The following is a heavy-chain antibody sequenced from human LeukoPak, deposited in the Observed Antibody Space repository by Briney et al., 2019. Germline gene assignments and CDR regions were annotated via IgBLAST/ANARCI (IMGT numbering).Heavy chain of an antibody. CDR3: ARSSAGYLIDY. J-gene: IGHJ4*02. CDR1: GYSISSSNW. CDR2: IYYSGST. V-gene: IGHV4-28*06. D-gene: IGHD5-18*01. Sequence: PSETLSLTCAVSGYSISSSNWWGWIRQPPGKGLEWIGYIYYSGSTNYNPSLKSRVTMSVDTSKNQFSLKVRSVTALDTAVYYCARSSAGYLIDYWGQGTLVTVSS.